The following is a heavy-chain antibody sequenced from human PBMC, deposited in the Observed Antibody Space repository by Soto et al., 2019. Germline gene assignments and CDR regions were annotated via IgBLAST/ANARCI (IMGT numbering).Heavy chain of an antibody. D-gene: IGHD3-10*01. CDR3: ARDQLEVGEGAFYYYYYMDV. V-gene: IGHV1-46*03. Sequence: QVQLVQSGAEVKKPGASVKVSCKASGYTFTSYYMHWVRQAPGQGLEWMGIINPSGGSTSYAQKFQGRGTMTRDTSTSTVYMELSSLRSEDTAVYYCARDQLEVGEGAFYYYYYMDVWGKGTTVTVSS. CDR1: GYTFTSYY. CDR2: INPSGGST. J-gene: IGHJ6*03.